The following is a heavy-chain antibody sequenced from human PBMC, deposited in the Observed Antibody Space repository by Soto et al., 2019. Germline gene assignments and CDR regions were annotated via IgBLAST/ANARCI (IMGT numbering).Heavy chain of an antibody. CDR2: IYYRGST. V-gene: IGHV4-39*01. Sequence: QLQLQESGPGLVKPSETLSLTCTVSGGSISSSSYYWGWIRQPPGKGLEWIGSIYYRGSTYYNPSLKCRVTISVDTSKNQFSLKLSSVTAADTAVYYCARLTVSGSGSYYIGGFDYWGQGTLVTVSS. CDR3: ARLTVSGSGSYYIGGFDY. CDR1: GGSISSSSYY. D-gene: IGHD3-10*01. J-gene: IGHJ4*02.